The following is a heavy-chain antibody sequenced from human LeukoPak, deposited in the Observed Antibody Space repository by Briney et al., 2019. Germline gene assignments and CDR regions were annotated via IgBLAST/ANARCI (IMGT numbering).Heavy chain of an antibody. CDR3: AGLHFAAAEEFDP. J-gene: IGHJ5*02. D-gene: IGHD6-13*01. Sequence: PSETLPLTCTVSGVSLNGFYWSWIRQPPGKGLEWIGYIYYSGSTNYNPSLRSRVTISVDRSKNQFSLKMNSATAADTAMYYCAGLHFAAAEEFDPWGQGTLVTVSS. CDR2: IYYSGST. V-gene: IGHV4-59*08. CDR1: GVSLNGFY.